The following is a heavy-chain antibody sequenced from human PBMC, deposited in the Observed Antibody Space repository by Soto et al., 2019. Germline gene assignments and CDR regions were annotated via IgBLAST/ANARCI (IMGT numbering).Heavy chain of an antibody. J-gene: IGHJ4*02. CDR1: GLTFSSYA. V-gene: IGHV3-23*01. D-gene: IGHD3-22*01. Sequence: GGSLRLSCAASGLTFSSYAMNWVRQAPGKGLEWVAGISNTGSSTYYADSVKGRFTISRDNSKNTLYLQMNSLRAEDTAVYYCAKDRGYYDSSGYDYWGQGTLVTVPQ. CDR2: ISNTGSST. CDR3: AKDRGYYDSSGYDY.